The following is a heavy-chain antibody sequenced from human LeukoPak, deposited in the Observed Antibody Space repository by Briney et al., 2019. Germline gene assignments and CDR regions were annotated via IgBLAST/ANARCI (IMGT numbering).Heavy chain of an antibody. Sequence: ASVKVSCKASGYTFTSYYMHWVRQAPGQGLEWMGIINPSGGSTSYAQKFQGRVTMTRDTSTSTVYMELSSLRSEDTAVYYCATVLVAGTVFDYWGQGTLVTVSS. V-gene: IGHV1-46*01. CDR2: INPSGGST. J-gene: IGHJ4*02. CDR3: ATVLVAGTVFDY. D-gene: IGHD6-19*01. CDR1: GYTFTSYY.